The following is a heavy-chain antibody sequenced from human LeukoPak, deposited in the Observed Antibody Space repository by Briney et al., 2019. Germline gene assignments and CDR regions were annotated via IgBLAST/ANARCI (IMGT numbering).Heavy chain of an antibody. Sequence: ASVKVSCEASGYTFTSYGISWVRQAPGQGLEWMGWISAYNGNTNYAQKLQGRVTMTTDTSTSTAYMELRSLRSDDTAVYYCARTGSSWFRYYFDYWGQGTLVTVSS. CDR3: ARTGSSWFRYYFDY. CDR1: GYTFTSYG. D-gene: IGHD6-13*01. CDR2: ISAYNGNT. J-gene: IGHJ4*02. V-gene: IGHV1-18*01.